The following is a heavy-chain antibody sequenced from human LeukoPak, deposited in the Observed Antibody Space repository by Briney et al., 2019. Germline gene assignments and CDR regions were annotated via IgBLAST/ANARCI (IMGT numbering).Heavy chain of an antibody. CDR1: GGSISSGGYY. CDR2: IYYSGST. CDR3: ARDTHDYYYYGMDV. Sequence: SETLSLTCTVSGGSISSGGYYWSWIRQHPGEGLEWIGYIYYSGSTYYNPSLKSRVTISVDTSKNQFSLKLSSVTAADTAVYYCARDTHDYYYYGMDVWGQGTTVTVSS. V-gene: IGHV4-31*03. J-gene: IGHJ6*02.